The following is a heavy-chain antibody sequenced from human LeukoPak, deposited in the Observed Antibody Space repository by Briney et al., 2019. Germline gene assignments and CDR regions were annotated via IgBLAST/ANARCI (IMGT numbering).Heavy chain of an antibody. CDR2: ISPTGSTT. CDR3: ARGPNSNWSGLDF. CDR1: GLTFSSHW. V-gene: IGHV3-74*01. D-gene: IGHD6-6*01. Sequence: GGSLRLSCAASGLTFSSHWMHWVRQAPGKGLVWVSRISPTGSTTSYADSVKGRFTVSRDNAKNALYLQVNNLRAEDTAVYYCARGPNSNWSGLDFWGQGTLLTVSS. J-gene: IGHJ4*02.